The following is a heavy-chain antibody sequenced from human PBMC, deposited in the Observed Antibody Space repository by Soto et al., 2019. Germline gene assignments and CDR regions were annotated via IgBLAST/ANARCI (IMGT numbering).Heavy chain of an antibody. CDR1: GFSFSGNW. CDR3: TRFGTSYDTSGFLY. V-gene: IGHV3-74*01. Sequence: GGSLRLSCAASGFSFSGNWMHWVRQAPGKGLEWVSRISNDGGSITYADSVKGRFTVSRDNAKNTLYLQMNSLRAEDTAVYYCTRFGTSYDTSGFLYWGQGTLVTVSS. CDR2: ISNDGGSI. D-gene: IGHD3-22*01. J-gene: IGHJ4*02.